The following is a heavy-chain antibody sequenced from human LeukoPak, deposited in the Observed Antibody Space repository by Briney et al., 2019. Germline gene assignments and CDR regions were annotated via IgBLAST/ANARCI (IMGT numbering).Heavy chain of an antibody. D-gene: IGHD6-19*01. Sequence: PGGSLRLSCAASGFTFRSYAMHWVRQAPGKGLEWVAVISYDGSNKYYADSVKGRFTISRDNSKNTLYLQINSLRAEDTAVYYCARVAVAGTNLYFDYWGQGTLVTVSS. V-gene: IGHV3-30*04. J-gene: IGHJ4*02. CDR3: ARVAVAGTNLYFDY. CDR1: GFTFRSYA. CDR2: ISYDGSNK.